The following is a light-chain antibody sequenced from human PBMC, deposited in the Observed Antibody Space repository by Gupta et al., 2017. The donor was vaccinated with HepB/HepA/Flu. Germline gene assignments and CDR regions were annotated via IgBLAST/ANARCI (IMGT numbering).Light chain of an antibody. V-gene: IGLV1-40*01. CDR1: SPNIGAGYD. CDR2: GNS. CDR3: QSYDSSLSGYWV. Sequence: QSVLTQPPSVSGAPGQRVTISCTGSSPNIGAGYDVHWYQQLPGTAPKLLIYGNSNRPSGVPDRFSGSKSGTSAYLAITGLQAEDEADYYCQSYDSSLSGYWVFGGGTKLTVL. J-gene: IGLJ3*02.